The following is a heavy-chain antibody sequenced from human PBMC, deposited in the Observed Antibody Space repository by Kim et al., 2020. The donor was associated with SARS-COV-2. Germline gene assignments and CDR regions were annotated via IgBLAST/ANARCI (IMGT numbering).Heavy chain of an antibody. D-gene: IGHD1-1*01. J-gene: IGHJ4*02. CDR2: GGT. Sequence: GGTNYAQKFQGRVTMTRDTSISTAYMELSRLRSDDTAVYYCASLWNLFDYWGQGTLVTVSS. V-gene: IGHV1-2*02. CDR3: ASLWNLFDY.